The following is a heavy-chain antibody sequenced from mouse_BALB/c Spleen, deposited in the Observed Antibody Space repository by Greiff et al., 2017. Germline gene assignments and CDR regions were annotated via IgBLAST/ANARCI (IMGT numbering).Heavy chain of an antibody. V-gene: IGHV1-66*01. D-gene: IGHD2-4*01. CDR2: IFPGSGNT. Sequence: QVQLQQSGPELVKPGASVKISCKASGYSFTSYYIHWVKQRPGQGLEWIGWIFPGSGNTKYNEKFKGKATLTADTSSSTAYMQLSSLTSEDSAVYFCARWTITYAMDYWGQGTSVTVSS. J-gene: IGHJ4*01. CDR1: GYSFTSYY. CDR3: ARWTITYAMDY.